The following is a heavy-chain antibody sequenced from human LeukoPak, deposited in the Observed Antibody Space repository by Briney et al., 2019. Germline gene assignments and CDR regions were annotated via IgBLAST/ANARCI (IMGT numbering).Heavy chain of an antibody. J-gene: IGHJ4*02. CDR1: GFTFSSYA. CDR3: AKGRPGGAVLAAYFDY. V-gene: IGHV3-23*01. D-gene: IGHD2/OR15-2a*01. CDR2: ISDSGGST. Sequence: GGSLRLSCAASGFTFSSYAMSWVRQAPGKGLEWVSAISDSGGSTNYADSVKGRFTISRDNSKNTLYLQMNSLKAEDTAVYYCAKGRPGGAVLAAYFDYWGQGTLLTVSS.